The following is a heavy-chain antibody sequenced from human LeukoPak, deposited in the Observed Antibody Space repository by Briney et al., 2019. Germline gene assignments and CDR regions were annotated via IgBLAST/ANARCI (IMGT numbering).Heavy chain of an antibody. CDR1: GFTFSSYE. CDR3: ARDTLAVAGSDAFDI. Sequence: GGSLRLSCAASGFTFSSYEMNWVRQAPGKGLELVSYISSSGSTIYYADSVKGRFTISRDNAKNSLYLQMNSLRAEDTAVYYCARDTLAVAGSDAFDIWGQGTMVTVSS. J-gene: IGHJ3*02. V-gene: IGHV3-48*03. CDR2: ISSSGSTI. D-gene: IGHD6-19*01.